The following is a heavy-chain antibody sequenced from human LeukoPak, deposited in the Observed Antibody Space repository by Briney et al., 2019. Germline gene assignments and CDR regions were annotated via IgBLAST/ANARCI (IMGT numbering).Heavy chain of an antibody. Sequence: PGGSLRFSCAASGFTFSSYAMSWVRQAPGKGLEWVSAISGSGGSTYYADSVKGRFTISRDNSKNTLYLQMNSLRAEYTAVYYCAKDRGRWLQLETFDYWGQGTLVTASS. CDR1: GFTFSSYA. D-gene: IGHD5-24*01. CDR2: ISGSGGST. V-gene: IGHV3-23*01. J-gene: IGHJ4*02. CDR3: AKDRGRWLQLETFDY.